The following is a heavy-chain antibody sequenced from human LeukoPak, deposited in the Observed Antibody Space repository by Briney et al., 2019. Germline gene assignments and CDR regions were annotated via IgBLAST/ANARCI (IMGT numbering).Heavy chain of an antibody. CDR3: ARKRHGGPLDY. D-gene: IGHD3-10*01. V-gene: IGHV4-59*01. CDR1: GGSISSFY. CDR2: IYYIGST. Sequence: PSETLFLTCTVSGGSISSFYWSWIRQPPGKGLEWVGYIYYIGSTNYNPSLNSRVTISLDTYKNQFPLKLNSVTAADTAVYYCARKRHGGPLDYWGQGTLVTVSS. J-gene: IGHJ4*02.